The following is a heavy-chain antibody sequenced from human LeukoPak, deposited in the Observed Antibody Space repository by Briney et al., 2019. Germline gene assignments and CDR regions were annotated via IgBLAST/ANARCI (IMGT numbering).Heavy chain of an antibody. CDR2: ICRSSAST. Sequence: GGSLRLSCAASGFTFSTYAMNWVRQAPGKRLEWVSGICRSSASTYYADSVKGRFTISRDNSKNTLYVQMNSLRAEDTAVYYCAVGSYYFDYWGQGTLVSVSS. D-gene: IGHD3-10*01. CDR3: AVGSYYFDY. J-gene: IGHJ4*02. V-gene: IGHV3-23*01. CDR1: GFTFSTYA.